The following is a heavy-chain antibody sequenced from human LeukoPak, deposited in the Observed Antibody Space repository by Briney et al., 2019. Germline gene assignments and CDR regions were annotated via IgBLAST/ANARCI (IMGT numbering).Heavy chain of an antibody. Sequence: SVKVSCTASGGTFSSYAISWVRQAPGQGLEWMGGIIPIFGTANYAQKFQGRVTITADESTSTAYMELSSLRSEDTAVYYCARGPTPDSSGYYRAIYYYYGMDVWGQGTTVTVSS. CDR1: GGTFSSYA. CDR2: IIPIFGTA. CDR3: ARGPTPDSSGYYRAIYYYYGMDV. J-gene: IGHJ6*02. V-gene: IGHV1-69*13. D-gene: IGHD3-22*01.